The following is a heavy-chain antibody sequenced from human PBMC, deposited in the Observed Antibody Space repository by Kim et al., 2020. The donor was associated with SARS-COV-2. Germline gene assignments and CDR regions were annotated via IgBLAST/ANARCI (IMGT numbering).Heavy chain of an antibody. D-gene: IGHD3-16*01. CDR2: I. V-gene: IGHV3-11*01. CDR3: ARGGRRCFDY. J-gene: IGHJ4*02. Sequence: IYSASSVKGPVTISRDNAKDSLYLQMHSLRAEDTAVDYCARGGRRCFDYWGQGTLVTVSS.